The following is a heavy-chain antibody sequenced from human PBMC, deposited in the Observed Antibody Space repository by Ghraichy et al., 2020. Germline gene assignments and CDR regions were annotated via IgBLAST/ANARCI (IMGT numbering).Heavy chain of an antibody. Sequence: GGSLRLSCGASGFIFSNYGIHWVRQAPGKGLEWVASISYDGSRKYYTNSVKGRFTISRDNSQDTLHLQMGSLRPDDTAVYYCAKEGQRGSYGARPYLDHWGQGILVTVSS. CDR2: ISYDGSRK. J-gene: IGHJ4*02. V-gene: IGHV3-30*18. D-gene: IGHD3-16*01. CDR1: GFIFSNYG. CDR3: AKEGQRGSYGARPYLDH.